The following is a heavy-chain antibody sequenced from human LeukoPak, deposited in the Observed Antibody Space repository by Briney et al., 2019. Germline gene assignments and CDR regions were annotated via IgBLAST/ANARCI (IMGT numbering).Heavy chain of an antibody. D-gene: IGHD3-10*01. CDR3: ARVGDHYHWNFDL. CDR2: LYSGGDT. V-gene: IGHV3-53*01. J-gene: IGHJ2*01. Sequence: GGSLRLSCAASGFTVGSKYMSWVRQPPGKGLEWVSILYSGGDTYYSDSVKGRFTISRDNSRNTLSLQMNSLRVEDTAVYYCARVGDHYHWNFDLWGRGTLVTVSS. CDR1: GFTVGSKY.